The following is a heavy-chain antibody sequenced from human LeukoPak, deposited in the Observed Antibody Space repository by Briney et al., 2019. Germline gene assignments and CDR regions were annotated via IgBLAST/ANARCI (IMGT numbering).Heavy chain of an antibody. CDR1: GGSISSYY. V-gene: IGHV4-4*08. J-gene: IGHJ5*02. Sequence: PSETLSLTCTVSGGSISSYYWSWIRQPPGKGLEWIGRIYTSGSTNYNPSLKSRVTISVDTSKNQFSLKLSSVTAADTAVYYCARGMTTVTTSNWFDPWGQGTLVTVSS. D-gene: IGHD4-17*01. CDR2: IYTSGST. CDR3: ARGMTTVTTSNWFDP.